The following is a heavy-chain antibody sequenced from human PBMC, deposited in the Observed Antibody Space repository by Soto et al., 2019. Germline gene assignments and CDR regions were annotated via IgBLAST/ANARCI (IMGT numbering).Heavy chain of an antibody. Sequence: PGGSLRLSCAASGFTFSDWWMNWVRQAPGKGLEWVSRINPDGTIVGYADSVKGRFTVSRDNAENTLFLQMNSLRVEDTAIYYCLSLANTWGQGTLVTVSS. V-gene: IGHV3-74*01. CDR2: INPDGTIV. CDR1: GFTFSDWW. J-gene: IGHJ4*02. CDR3: LSLANT.